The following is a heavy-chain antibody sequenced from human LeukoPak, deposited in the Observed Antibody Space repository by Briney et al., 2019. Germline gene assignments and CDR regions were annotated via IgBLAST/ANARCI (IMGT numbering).Heavy chain of an antibody. J-gene: IGHJ5*02. D-gene: IGHD1-26*01. CDR1: GGSISSGSYY. CDR2: IYTSGST. CDR3: AREGREELLAINWFDP. V-gene: IGHV4-61*02. Sequence: SQTLSLTCTVSGGSISSGSYYWSWIRQPAGKGLEWIGRIYTSGSTNYNPSLKSRVTISVDTSKNQFSLKLSSVTAADTAVYYCAREGREELLAINWFDPWGQGTLVTVSS.